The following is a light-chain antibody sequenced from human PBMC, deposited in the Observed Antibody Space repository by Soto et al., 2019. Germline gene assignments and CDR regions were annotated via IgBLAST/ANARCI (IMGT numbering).Light chain of an antibody. CDR1: SSNIGNNY. CDR3: GTWDSSLSAGV. V-gene: IGLV1-51*01. CDR2: DNN. Sequence: QSVLTQPPSVSAAPGQKVTISCSGSSSNIGNNYVSWYQQLPGTAPKLLIYDNNKRPSGIPDRFSGSKSGTSATLGITGLQTGDEADYYCGTWDSSLSAGVFGGGTQLTDL. J-gene: IGLJ3*02.